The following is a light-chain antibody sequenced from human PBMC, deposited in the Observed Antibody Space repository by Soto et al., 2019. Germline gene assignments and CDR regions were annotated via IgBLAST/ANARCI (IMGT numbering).Light chain of an antibody. Sequence: EIVLTQSPGTLSLSPGERATLSCRASQSVSSSYLAWYQQKPGQAPRLLIYGASSRATGIPDRFSGSGSGTEFPLTISGLEHVDFTVSCCHQYGSLYSFGQGTKLEIK. CDR1: QSVSSSY. CDR2: GAS. CDR3: HQYGSLYS. V-gene: IGKV3-20*01. J-gene: IGKJ2*01.